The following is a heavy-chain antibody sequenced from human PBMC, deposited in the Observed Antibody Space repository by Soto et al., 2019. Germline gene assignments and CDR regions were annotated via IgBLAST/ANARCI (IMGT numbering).Heavy chain of an antibody. CDR3: ARDRTDYSNNAEYFQH. V-gene: IGHV3-33*01. D-gene: IGHD4-4*01. CDR1: GFTFSSYG. Sequence: GGSLRLSCAASGFTFSSYGMHWVRQAPGKGLEWVAVIWYDGSNKYYADSVKGRFTISRDNSKNTLYLQMNSLRAEDTAVYYCARDRTDYSNNAEYFQHWGQGTLVTVSS. J-gene: IGHJ1*01. CDR2: IWYDGSNK.